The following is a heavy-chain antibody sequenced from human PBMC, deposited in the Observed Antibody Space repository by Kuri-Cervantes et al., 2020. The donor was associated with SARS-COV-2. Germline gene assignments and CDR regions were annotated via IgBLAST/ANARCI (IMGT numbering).Heavy chain of an antibody. J-gene: IGHJ4*02. D-gene: IGHD1-26*01. V-gene: IGHV1-2*02. CDR2: INPNSGGT. Sequence: ASVKVSCKASGYTFTGYYMHWVRQAPGQGLEWMGWINPNSGGTNYAQKFQGRVTMTRDTSISTAYMELSRLRSDDTAVYYCARDPSQSVGATFDYRGQGTLVTVSS. CDR3: ARDPSQSVGATFDY. CDR1: GYTFTGYY.